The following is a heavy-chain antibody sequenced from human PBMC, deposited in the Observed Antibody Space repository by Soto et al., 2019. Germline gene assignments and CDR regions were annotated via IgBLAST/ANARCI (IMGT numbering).Heavy chain of an antibody. V-gene: IGHV1-3*01. CDR1: GYTFTDYT. CDR2: INAGNGDT. D-gene: IGHD3-10*01. Sequence: ASVKVSCKASGYTFTDYTIHWVRQAPGQRLEWMGWINAGNGDTKYSQKFQDRVTITRDTSASSAYMELSSLRSEDTAVYYCARFVVRGLILNSWFDPWGQGTQVTVSS. J-gene: IGHJ5*02. CDR3: ARFVVRGLILNSWFDP.